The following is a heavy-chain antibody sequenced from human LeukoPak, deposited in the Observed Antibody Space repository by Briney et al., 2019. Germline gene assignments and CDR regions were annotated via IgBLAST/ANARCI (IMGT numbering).Heavy chain of an antibody. J-gene: IGHJ3*02. Sequence: GGSLRLSCAASGFTFSNAWMSWVRQAPGKGLEWVGRIKSKTDGGTTDYAAPVKGRFTISRDDSKNTLYLQMNSLKTEDTAVYYCIKYYYDSSGYTGAFDIWGQGTMVTVSS. CDR2: IKSKTDGGTT. V-gene: IGHV3-15*01. CDR1: GFTFSNAW. CDR3: IKYYYDSSGYTGAFDI. D-gene: IGHD3-22*01.